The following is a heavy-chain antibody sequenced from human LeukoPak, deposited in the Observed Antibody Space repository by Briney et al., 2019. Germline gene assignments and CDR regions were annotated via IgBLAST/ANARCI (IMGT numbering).Heavy chain of an antibody. CDR3: AKDSGRGSWSGYFNFDY. D-gene: IGHD3-3*01. CDR1: GFTFSSYG. J-gene: IGHJ4*02. V-gene: IGHV3-30*02. CDR2: IRYDGSNK. Sequence: PGGSLRLSCAASGFTFSSYGMHWVRQAPGKGLEWVAFIRYDGSNKYYADSVKGRFTISRDNSKNTLYLQMNSLRAEDTAVYYCAKDSGRGSWSGYFNFDYWGQGTLVTVSS.